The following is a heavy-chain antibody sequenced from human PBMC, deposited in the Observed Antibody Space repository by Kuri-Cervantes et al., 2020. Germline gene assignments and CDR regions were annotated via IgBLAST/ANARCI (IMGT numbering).Heavy chain of an antibody. CDR1: GFTVSSNY. CDR3: ARDIRARAEWYFDL. J-gene: IGHJ2*01. Sequence: EGSLRLSCAASGFTVSSNYMSWVRQAPGKGLEWVSLIYSGGSTYYADSVKGRFTISRDNAKNSLYLQMNSLRAVDTAVYYCARDIRARAEWYFDLWGRGTLVTVSS. V-gene: IGHV3-53*01. CDR2: IYSGGST.